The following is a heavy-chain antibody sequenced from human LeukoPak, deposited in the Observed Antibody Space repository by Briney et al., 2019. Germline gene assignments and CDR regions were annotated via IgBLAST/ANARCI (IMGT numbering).Heavy chain of an antibody. Sequence: ASVKVSCKASGYTFTGYYMHWVRQAPGQGLEWMGWINPNSGGTNYAQKFQGRVTMTRDMSTSTVYMELSSLRSEDTAIYYCAKHQPAQRVVDYWGQGTLVTVSS. V-gene: IGHV1-2*02. D-gene: IGHD2-15*01. CDR2: INPNSGGT. CDR1: GYTFTGYY. J-gene: IGHJ4*02. CDR3: AKHQPAQRVVDY.